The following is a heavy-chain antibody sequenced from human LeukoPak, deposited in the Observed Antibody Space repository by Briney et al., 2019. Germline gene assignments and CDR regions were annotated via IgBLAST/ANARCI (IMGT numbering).Heavy chain of an antibody. J-gene: IGHJ6*03. CDR3: ARGNYSSSWNYYYYMDV. V-gene: IGHV1-69*05. Sequence: SVKVSCKASGYTFTSYGISWVRQAPGQGLEWMGGIIPIFGTANYAQKFQGRVTITTDESTSTAYMELSSLRSEDTAVYYCARGNYSSSWNYYYYMDVWGKGTTVTVSS. CDR1: GYTFTSYG. D-gene: IGHD6-13*01. CDR2: IIPIFGTA.